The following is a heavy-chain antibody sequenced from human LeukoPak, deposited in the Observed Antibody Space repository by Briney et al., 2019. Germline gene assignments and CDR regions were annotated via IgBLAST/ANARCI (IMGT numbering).Heavy chain of an antibody. D-gene: IGHD3-22*01. CDR3: AREGGTYYYDSSGYYDPNFFDY. CDR2: ISCSSSYI. CDR1: GFTLCSHS. Sequence: GDSLRLSCAASGFTLCSHSMNWPREAPGKGREGFSSISCSSSYIYYADSVKGRFTISRDNAKNSLYLQMNSLRAEDTAVYYCAREGGTYYYDSSGYYDPNFFDYWGQGTLATVSS. J-gene: IGHJ4*02. V-gene: IGHV3-21*01.